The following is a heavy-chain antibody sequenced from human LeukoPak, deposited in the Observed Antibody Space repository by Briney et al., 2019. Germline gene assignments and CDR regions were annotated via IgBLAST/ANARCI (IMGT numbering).Heavy chain of an antibody. D-gene: IGHD2-2*01. V-gene: IGHV3-15*01. CDR3: AKARTPNTPEIY. Sequence: PGGSLRLSCAASGFTFSNAWMSWVRQAPGKGLEWVGRIKSKTDGGTTDYAAPVKGRFTISRDDSKNTLYLQMNSLRAEDTAVYYCAKARTPNTPEIYWGQGTLVTVSS. CDR1: GFTFSNAW. CDR2: IKSKTDGGTT. J-gene: IGHJ4*02.